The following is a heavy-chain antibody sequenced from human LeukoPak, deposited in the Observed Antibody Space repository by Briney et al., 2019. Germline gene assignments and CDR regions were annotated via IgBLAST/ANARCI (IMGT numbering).Heavy chain of an antibody. D-gene: IGHD3-16*01. CDR2: ISSSSSYI. CDR3: ARDPGRYDAIMPA. Sequence: GGALRLSCAASGVTFSSYSMKWVRQAPGKGVERGSSISSSSSYIYYADSVKGRFTISRDNAKNSLYLQMNSLRAEDTAVYYCARDPGRYDAIMPAWGQGPTVTVSS. J-gene: IGHJ6*02. V-gene: IGHV3-21*01. CDR1: GVTFSSYS.